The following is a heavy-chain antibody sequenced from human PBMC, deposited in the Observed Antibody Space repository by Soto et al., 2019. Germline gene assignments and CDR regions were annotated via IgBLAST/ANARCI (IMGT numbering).Heavy chain of an antibody. D-gene: IGHD1-7*01. CDR3: AKPAPLGAGTTRYFDY. J-gene: IGHJ4*02. CDR1: GFTISGSG. CDR2: ISGSGGNT. Sequence: GGSLTLSCAASGFTISGSGMRWVRQAPRKGLEWVSAISGSGGNTYYADSVKGRFTISRDNSKNTLYLQMNSLRAEDTAIYYCAKPAPLGAGTTRYFDYWVQGALVTVSS. V-gene: IGHV3-23*01.